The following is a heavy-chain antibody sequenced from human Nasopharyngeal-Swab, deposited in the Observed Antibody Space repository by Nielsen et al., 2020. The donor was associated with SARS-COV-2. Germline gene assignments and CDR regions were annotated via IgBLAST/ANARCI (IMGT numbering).Heavy chain of an antibody. Sequence: ASVKVSCKASGYTFTGYAMHWVRQAPGQRLEWMGWINAGNGNTKYSQKFQGRVTITRDASASTAYMELSSLRSEDTAVYYCARERQPVRVYYYYYMDVWGKGTTVTVSS. J-gene: IGHJ6*03. V-gene: IGHV1-3*01. CDR1: GYTFTGYA. CDR2: INAGNGNT. D-gene: IGHD6-6*01. CDR3: ARERQPVRVYYYYYMDV.